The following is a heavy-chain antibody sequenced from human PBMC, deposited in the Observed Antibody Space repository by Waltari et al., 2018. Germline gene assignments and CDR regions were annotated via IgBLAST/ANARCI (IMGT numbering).Heavy chain of an antibody. CDR3: AIWGSYESDFDY. CDR1: GVSISRSDYY. Sequence: QVHLQESGPGLVKPSETLSLSCTVSGVSISRSDYYWGWIRQPPGKGLEWIGIMFYNGNTRYNPSLQSRVTISVDTSKNQFSLKLRSLAAADTAVYYCAIWGSYESDFDYWGQGTLVTVSS. D-gene: IGHD3-3*01. CDR2: MFYNGNT. J-gene: IGHJ4*02. V-gene: IGHV4-39*01.